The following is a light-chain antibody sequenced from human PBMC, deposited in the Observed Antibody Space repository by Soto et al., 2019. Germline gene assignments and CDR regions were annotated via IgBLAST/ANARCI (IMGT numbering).Light chain of an antibody. CDR3: QQYSNWPLT. V-gene: IGKV3-15*01. J-gene: IGKJ4*01. Sequence: EIVMTQSPVILSVSPGERATLSCRASQSASSSYLAWYQQKPGQAPRLLIFGASTRAAGIPARFSGSGSGTEFTLTISSLQSEDFAVYYCQQYSNWPLTFGGGTKVDIK. CDR1: QSASSSY. CDR2: GAS.